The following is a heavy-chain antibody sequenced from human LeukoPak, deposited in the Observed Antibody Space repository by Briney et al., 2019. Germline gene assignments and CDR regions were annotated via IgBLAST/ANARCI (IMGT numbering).Heavy chain of an antibody. Sequence: SVKVSCKASGGTFSSYAISWVRQAPGQGLEWMGGIITIFGTANYAQKFQGRVTITTDESTSTAYMELSSLRSEDTAVYYCAREWGYSYGSQNYYYYYMDVWGKGTTVTVSS. D-gene: IGHD5-18*01. J-gene: IGHJ6*03. V-gene: IGHV1-69*05. CDR2: IITIFGTA. CDR1: GGTFSSYA. CDR3: AREWGYSYGSQNYYYYYMDV.